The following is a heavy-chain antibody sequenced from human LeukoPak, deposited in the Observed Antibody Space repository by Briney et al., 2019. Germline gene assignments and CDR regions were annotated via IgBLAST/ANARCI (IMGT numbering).Heavy chain of an antibody. CDR1: GGSISSGSYY. CDR3: ARDPNPTLTPYYDFWSAMDV. CDR2: IYTSGST. Sequence: SETLSLTCTVSGGSISSGSYYWSWIRQPAGKGLEWIGRIYTSGSTNYNPSLKSRVTISVDTSKNQFSLKLSSVTAADTAVYYCARDPNPTLTPYYDFWSAMDVWGKGTTVTVSS. V-gene: IGHV4-61*02. J-gene: IGHJ6*03. D-gene: IGHD3-3*01.